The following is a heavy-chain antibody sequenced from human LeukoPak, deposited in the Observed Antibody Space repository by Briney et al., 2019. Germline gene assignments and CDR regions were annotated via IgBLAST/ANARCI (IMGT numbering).Heavy chain of an antibody. CDR2: ISLTGRT. CDR3: ARETIIVGRAEFGP. V-gene: IGHV4-4*02. CDR1: GGSITTTNY. Sequence: SETLSLTCGVSGGSITTTNYWSWVRQPPGGGLEWIGEISLTGRTRYNPSLKSRVHISIDESKNHLYLNLASVTAADTAVYYCARETIIVGRAEFGPWGQGTLVTVSS. J-gene: IGHJ5*02. D-gene: IGHD3-22*01.